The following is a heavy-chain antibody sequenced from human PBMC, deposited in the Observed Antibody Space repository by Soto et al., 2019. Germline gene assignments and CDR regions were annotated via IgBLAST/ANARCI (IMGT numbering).Heavy chain of an antibody. CDR2: TSYDGSNN. D-gene: IGHD3-16*01. CDR1: GFTFRSYV. J-gene: IGHJ4*02. Sequence: QVQLVESGGGVVQPGTSLRLSCVVSGFTFRSYVIHWVRQAPGKGLEWVALTSYDGSNNFYGDSVKGRFTISRHNSRNPVELQMESFRFEDTAIYYCARWGTTGGLDVWGQGTLVSVSS. CDR3: ARWGTTGGLDV. V-gene: IGHV3-33*05.